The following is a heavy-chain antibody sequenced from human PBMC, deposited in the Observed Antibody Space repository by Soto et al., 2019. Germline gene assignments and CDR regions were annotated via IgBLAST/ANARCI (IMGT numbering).Heavy chain of an antibody. CDR2: ISGSGGST. J-gene: IGHJ4*02. Sequence: PXGSLRLSCVASGFTFSSYAMSWVRQAPGKGLEWVSAISGSGGSTYYADSVKGRFTISRDNSKNTLYLQMNSLRAEDTAVYYCEKALFYTTGTTDYRGQGTLVTVYS. CDR1: GFTFSSYA. V-gene: IGHV3-23*01. D-gene: IGHD1-1*01. CDR3: EKALFYTTGTTDY.